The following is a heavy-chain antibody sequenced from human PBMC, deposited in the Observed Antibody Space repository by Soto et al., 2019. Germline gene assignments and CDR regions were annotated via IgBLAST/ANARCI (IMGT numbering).Heavy chain of an antibody. J-gene: IGHJ4*02. V-gene: IGHV4-4*02. CDR1: GGSISSSNW. CDR2: IYYSGST. D-gene: IGHD3-3*01. CDR3: ARGLLEWLSYLDY. Sequence: PSETLSLTCAVSGGSISSSNWWSWVRQPPGKGLEWIGEIYYSGSTNYNPSLKSRVTISVDTSKNQFSLKLSSVTAADTAVYYCARGLLEWLSYLDYWGQGTLVTVSS.